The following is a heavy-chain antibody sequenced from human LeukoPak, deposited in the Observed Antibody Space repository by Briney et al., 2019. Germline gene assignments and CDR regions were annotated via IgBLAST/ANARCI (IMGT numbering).Heavy chain of an antibody. CDR3: ARDRARMVYEDYYYYYTVV. CDR1: GGSISSYY. J-gene: IGHJ6*03. D-gene: IGHD2-8*01. CDR2: IYYSGST. V-gene: IGHV4-59*01. Sequence: SETLSLTCTVSGGSISSYYWSWIRQPPGKGLEWIGYIYYSGSTNYNPSLKSRVTISVDTSKNQFSLKLSSVTAADTAVYYCARDRARMVYEDYYYYYTVVWGKGTAVTVSS.